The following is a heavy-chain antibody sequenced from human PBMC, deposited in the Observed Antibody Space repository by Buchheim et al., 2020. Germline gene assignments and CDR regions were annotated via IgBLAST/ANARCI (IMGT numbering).Heavy chain of an antibody. CDR1: GFTFSSYS. J-gene: IGHJ4*02. V-gene: IGHV3-48*01. CDR2: INSVSSTM. Sequence: EVQLVESGGGFVQPGGSLRLSCAASGFTFSSYSMNWVRQAPGKGLEWISYINSVSSTMHYADSVKGRFTVSRDNVQKSLYLQMNSLRGEDTAVYYCARDRSSLIDYWGQGTL. D-gene: IGHD2-2*01. CDR3: ARDRSSLIDY.